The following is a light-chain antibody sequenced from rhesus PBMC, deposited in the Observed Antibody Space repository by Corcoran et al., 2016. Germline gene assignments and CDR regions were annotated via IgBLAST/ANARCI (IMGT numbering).Light chain of an antibody. CDR3: LQHNSYPYS. CDR2: SAS. Sequence: DIQMTQSPSSLSASVGDTVTITCRASQGISSYLNWFQQKPGKAPKLLIYSASSLESGVPSRFSGSGSGTEFTLTISSPQPEDFAAYYCLQHNSYPYSFGQGTKVEIK. V-gene: IGKV1-28*01. CDR1: QGISSY. J-gene: IGKJ2*01.